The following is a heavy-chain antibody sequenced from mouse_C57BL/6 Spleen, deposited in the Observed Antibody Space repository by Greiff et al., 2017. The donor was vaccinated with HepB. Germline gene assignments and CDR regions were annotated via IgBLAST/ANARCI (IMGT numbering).Heavy chain of an antibody. D-gene: IGHD2-2*01. J-gene: IGHJ3*01. Sequence: EVNLVESGGGLVKPGGSLKLSCAASGFTFSSYAMSWVRQTPEKRLEWVATISDGGSYTYYPDNVKGRFTISRDNAKNNLYLQMSHLKSEDTAMYYCARDLLYGYPFAYWGQGTLVTVSA. V-gene: IGHV5-4*01. CDR2: ISDGGSYT. CDR3: ARDLLYGYPFAY. CDR1: GFTFSSYA.